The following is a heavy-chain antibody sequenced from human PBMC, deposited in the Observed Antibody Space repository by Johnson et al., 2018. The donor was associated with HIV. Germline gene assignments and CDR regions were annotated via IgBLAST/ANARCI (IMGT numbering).Heavy chain of an antibody. J-gene: IGHJ3*02. Sequence: PLVESGGGVVPPGRSLRLSCAASGFRFSRYGVHWVRQAPGQGLEWVAYISYHVGNRYYADSVKGRFTISRDKSKNTLYLQMNSLRAEDTAVYYCAKEGRELLGGTFDIWGQGTMVTVSS. CDR2: ISYHVGNR. CDR3: AKEGRELLGGTFDI. V-gene: IGHV3-30*18. CDR1: GFRFSRYG. D-gene: IGHD1-26*01.